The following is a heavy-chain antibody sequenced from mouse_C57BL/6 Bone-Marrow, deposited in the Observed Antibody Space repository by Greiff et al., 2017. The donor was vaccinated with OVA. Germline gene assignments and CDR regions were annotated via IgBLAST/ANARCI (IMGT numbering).Heavy chain of an antibody. D-gene: IGHD4-1*01. CDR2: IYPGDGDT. Sequence: QVQLQQSGPELVKPGASVKISCKASGYAFSSSWMNWVKQRPGKGLEWIGRIYPGDGDTNYNGKFKGKATLTADKSSSTAYMQLSSLTSEDSAVYFCARELTGMAWFAYWGQGTLVTVSA. CDR1: GYAFSSSW. CDR3: ARELTGMAWFAY. J-gene: IGHJ3*01. V-gene: IGHV1-82*01.